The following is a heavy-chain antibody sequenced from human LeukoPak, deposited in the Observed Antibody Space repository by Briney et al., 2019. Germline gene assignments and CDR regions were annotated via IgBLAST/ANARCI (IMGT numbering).Heavy chain of an antibody. CDR1: GYMFSSYG. V-gene: IGHV1-18*01. D-gene: IGHD3-10*01. Sequence: ASVKVSCKASGYMFSSYGITWVRQAPGQGLEWVGWISAYNGNTKSAQNLQGRVIMTTDTSTNTAHMELRSLRSDDTAVYYCARIASDGSGTNHYWGQGTQVIVSS. CDR2: ISAYNGNT. CDR3: ARIASDGSGTNHY. J-gene: IGHJ4*02.